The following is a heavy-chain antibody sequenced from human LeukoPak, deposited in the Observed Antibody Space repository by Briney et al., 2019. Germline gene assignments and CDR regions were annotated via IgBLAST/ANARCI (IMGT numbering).Heavy chain of an antibody. CDR3: ARAYPYCTNGVCSYRFYFDY. CDR1: GGSFSGYY. Sequence: PSETLSLTCAVYGGSFSGYYWSWIRQPPGKGLEWIGEINHSGSTNYNPSLKSRVTISVDTSKNQFSLKLSSVTAADTAVYYCARAYPYCTNGVCSYRFYFDYWGQGTLVTVSS. D-gene: IGHD2-8*01. CDR2: INHSGST. V-gene: IGHV4-34*01. J-gene: IGHJ4*02.